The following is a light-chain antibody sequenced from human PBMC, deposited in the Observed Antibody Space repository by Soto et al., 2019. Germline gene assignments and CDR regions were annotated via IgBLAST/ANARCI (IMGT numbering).Light chain of an antibody. V-gene: IGLV2-8*01. CDR3: SSYAGSKNYVI. J-gene: IGLJ2*01. CDR1: SSDVGDYNY. CDR2: EVS. Sequence: QSALTQPPSASGSPGQSVTISCTGSSSDVGDYNYVSWYQQPPGKAPKLMIYEVSKRPSGVPDRFSGSKSGNTASLTVSGLQTEDEADYYCSSYAGSKNYVIFGGGTKLTLL.